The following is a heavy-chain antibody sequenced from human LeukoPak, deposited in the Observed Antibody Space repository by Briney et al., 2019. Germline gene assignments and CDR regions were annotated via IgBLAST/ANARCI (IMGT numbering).Heavy chain of an antibody. CDR1: GGSFSGYY. Sequence: SETLSLTCAVYGGSFSGYYWSWIRQPPGKGLEWIGEINHSGSTNYNPSLKSRVTISVDTPKNQFSLKLSSVTAADTVVYYCARGREFGRGHCSSTSCYRRSGLHSREANWFDPWGQGTLVTVSS. D-gene: IGHD2-2*01. J-gene: IGHJ5*02. V-gene: IGHV4-34*01. CDR3: ARGREFGRGHCSSTSCYRRSGLHSREANWFDP. CDR2: INHSGST.